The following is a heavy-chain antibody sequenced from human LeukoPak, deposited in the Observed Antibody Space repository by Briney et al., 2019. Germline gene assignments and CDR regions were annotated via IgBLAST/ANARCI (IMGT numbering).Heavy chain of an antibody. V-gene: IGHV1-2*02. CDR2: INPNSGGT. CDR1: GYTFTGYY. J-gene: IGHJ6*02. D-gene: IGHD2-2*01. Sequence: ASVKVSCKASGYTFTGYYMHWVRQAPGQGVEWMGWINPNSGGTNYAQKFQGRVTMTRNTSISTAYMELSRLRSDDTAVYYRARDLVDGGMDVWGQGTTVTVSS. CDR3: ARDLVDGGMDV.